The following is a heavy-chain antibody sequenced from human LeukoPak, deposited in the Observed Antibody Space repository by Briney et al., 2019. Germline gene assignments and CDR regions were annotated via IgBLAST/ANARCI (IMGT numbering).Heavy chain of an antibody. CDR1: GGSFSGYY. CDR2: IHHSGSH. CDR3: ARGSVTGYDY. J-gene: IGHJ4*02. D-gene: IGHD5/OR15-5a*01. Sequence: PSETLSLTCAVYGGSFSGYYCSWIRPPPGKGLEWIGEIHHSGSHNYNTSLKSRVTISLEPPKNQPSRKRGALTAADRAGFYCARGSVTGYDYWGQGTLVTVSS. V-gene: IGHV4-34*01.